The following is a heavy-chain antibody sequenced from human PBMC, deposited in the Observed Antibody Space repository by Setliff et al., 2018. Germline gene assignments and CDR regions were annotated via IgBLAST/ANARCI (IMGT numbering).Heavy chain of an antibody. CDR3: ARAPPNRYSGSYEYFYMDV. V-gene: IGHV4-39*02. CDR1: GGPISSSNYY. CDR2: INYRGST. D-gene: IGHD1-26*01. Sequence: SETLSLTCTVSGGPISSSNYYWGWIRQPPGQGLEWIESINYRGSTHDNPSPRSRVTMSVDTSKSHFSLTLRSLTAADTAVYYCARAPPNRYSGSYEYFYMDVWGKGTTVTVSS. J-gene: IGHJ6*03.